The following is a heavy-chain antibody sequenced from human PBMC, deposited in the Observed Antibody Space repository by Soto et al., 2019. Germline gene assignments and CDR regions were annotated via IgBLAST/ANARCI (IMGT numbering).Heavy chain of an antibody. Sequence: QITLKESGPPLVKPTQTLTLTCTFSGFSLSTSGVGVGWIRQPPGKALEWLALIYWGDDKRYSPPLKTRLTITKDTYKTQVVLTMTNMDPVDTATYYCEHRSINYGDYVWFDPWGQGTLVTGSS. CDR2: IYWGDDK. CDR3: EHRSINYGDYVWFDP. J-gene: IGHJ5*02. D-gene: IGHD4-17*01. CDR1: GFSLSTSGVG. V-gene: IGHV2-5*02.